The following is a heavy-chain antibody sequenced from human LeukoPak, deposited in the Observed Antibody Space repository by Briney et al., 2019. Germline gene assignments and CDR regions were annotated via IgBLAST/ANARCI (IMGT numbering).Heavy chain of an antibody. J-gene: IGHJ4*02. D-gene: IGHD1-26*01. CDR3: ARTQSQSGSYRYYFGY. CDR2: IYYISNT. Sequence: PSETLSLTCTVSGASVGSAGYYWSWIRQPPGGGLEWIGYIYYISNTNYNPSPKSRVTMSVDPSKNQFSLKLNSVTAADTAVCYCARTQSQSGSYRYYFGYWGQGTLVTVSS. CDR1: GASVGSAGYY. V-gene: IGHV4-61*08.